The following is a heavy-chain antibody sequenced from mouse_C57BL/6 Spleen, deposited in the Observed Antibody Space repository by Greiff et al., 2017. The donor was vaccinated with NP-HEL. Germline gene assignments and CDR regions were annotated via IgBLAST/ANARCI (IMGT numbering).Heavy chain of an antibody. CDR3: AREDYYGSSPYYGY. D-gene: IGHD1-1*01. CDR2: IHPNSGST. V-gene: IGHV1-64*01. Sequence: QVQLQQPGAELVKPGASVKLSCKASGYTFTSYWVHWVKQRPGQGLEWIGMIHPNSGSTNYNEKFKSKATLTVDKSSSTAYMQLSSLTSEDSAVYYCAREDYYGSSPYYGYWGQGTSVTVSS. J-gene: IGHJ4*01. CDR1: GYTFTSYW.